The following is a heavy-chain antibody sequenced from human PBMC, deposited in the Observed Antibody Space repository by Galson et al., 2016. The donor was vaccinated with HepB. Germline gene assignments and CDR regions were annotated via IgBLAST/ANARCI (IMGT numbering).Heavy chain of an antibody. CDR3: ARGDIVGAIFDY. CDR1: GFTFSSYS. J-gene: IGHJ4*02. D-gene: IGHD1-26*01. V-gene: IGHV3-21*01. Sequence: SLRLSCAASGFTFSSYSMNWVRQAPGKGLEWVSSISSSSSYIYYADSVEGRFTISRDNAKNSLYLQMNSLRAEGTAVYYCARGDIVGAIFDYWGQGTLVTVSS. CDR2: ISSSSSYI.